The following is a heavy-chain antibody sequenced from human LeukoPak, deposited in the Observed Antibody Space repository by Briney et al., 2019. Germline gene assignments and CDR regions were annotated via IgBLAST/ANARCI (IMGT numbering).Heavy chain of an antibody. D-gene: IGHD3-10*01. V-gene: IGHV4-59*01. J-gene: IGHJ5*02. CDR3: ARVIWDYYGSGSYYWFDP. CDR1: GGSISSYY. Sequence: SETLSLTCTVSGGSISSYYWSWIRQPPGEGLEWIGYIYYSGSTNYNPSLKSRVTISVDTSKNQFSLKLSSVTAADTAVYYCARVIWDYYGSGSYYWFDPWGQGTLVTVSS. CDR2: IYYSGST.